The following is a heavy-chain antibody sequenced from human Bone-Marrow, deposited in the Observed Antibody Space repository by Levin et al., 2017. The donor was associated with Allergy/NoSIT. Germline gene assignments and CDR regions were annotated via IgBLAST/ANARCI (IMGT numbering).Heavy chain of an antibody. V-gene: IGHV4-39*01. D-gene: IGHD3-10*01. CDR2: IHYSGGT. CDR3: ARYYYGSGKYYFDS. CDR1: GDSINHTIYY. J-gene: IGHJ4*02. Sequence: SSETLSLTCTVSGDSINHTIYYWGWIRQPPGKGLEWIGSIHYSGGTYYNTSLRSRVTIFVDTPKNQFSLRQSSVTAADTAVYFCARYYYGSGKYYFDSWGQGTLVTVSS.